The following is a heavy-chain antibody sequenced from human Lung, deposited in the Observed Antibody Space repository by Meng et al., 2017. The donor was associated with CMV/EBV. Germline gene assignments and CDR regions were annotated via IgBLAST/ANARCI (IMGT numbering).Heavy chain of an antibody. CDR3: ARHHHSPTFDY. Sequence: QRHLQEPGPGLVKPSETLSLTCTVSGGSISSSSYYWAWIRQPPGEGLEWIGSVVYSGTTYYTSSLKSRVSISVDTSKNQFSLKLSSVTAADTAVYYCARHHHSPTFDYWGQGTLVTVFS. D-gene: IGHD1-14*01. CDR1: GGSISSSSYY. V-gene: IGHV4-39*01. CDR2: VVYSGTT. J-gene: IGHJ4*02.